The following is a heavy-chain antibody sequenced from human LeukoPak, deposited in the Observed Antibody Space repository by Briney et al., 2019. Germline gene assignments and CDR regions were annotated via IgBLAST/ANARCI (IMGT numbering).Heavy chain of an antibody. D-gene: IGHD6-13*01. CDR1: GFTFSSYS. V-gene: IGHV3-21*01. Sequence: GGSLRLSCAASGFTFSSYSMNWVRQAPGKGLEWVSSISSSSSYIYYADSVKGRFTISRDNAKNTLYLQMNSLRAEDTAVYYCARGTRGSWVDCWGQGTLVTVSS. J-gene: IGHJ4*02. CDR2: ISSSSSYI. CDR3: ARGTRGSWVDC.